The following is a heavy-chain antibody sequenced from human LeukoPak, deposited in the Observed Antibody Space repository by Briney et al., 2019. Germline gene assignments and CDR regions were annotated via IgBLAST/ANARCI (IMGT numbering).Heavy chain of an antibody. J-gene: IGHJ4*02. CDR2: IYSGGST. CDR3: ATRHDSSGYLGDY. Sequence: GGSLRLSCAASGFTVSSNYMSWVRQAPGKGLEWVSVIYSGGSTYYADSVKGRFTISRDNSKNTLYLQMNSLRAEDTAVYYCATRHDSSGYLGDYWGQGTLVTVSS. D-gene: IGHD3-22*01. CDR1: GFTVSSNY. V-gene: IGHV3-53*01.